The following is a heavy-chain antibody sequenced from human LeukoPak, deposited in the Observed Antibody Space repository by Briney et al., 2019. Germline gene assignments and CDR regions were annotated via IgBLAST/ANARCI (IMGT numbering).Heavy chain of an antibody. CDR1: GISVRGSY. Sequence: PGGSLRLSCEVSGISVRGSYMSWVRQAPGKGLEWVSVIYSGDRTYYAESVKGRFTISRDTSKNTLYLQMNSLRAGDTAVYYCAKDYAAGRPYYFDSWGQGTLVTVSS. CDR3: AKDYAAGRPYYFDS. V-gene: IGHV3-53*01. D-gene: IGHD6-13*01. J-gene: IGHJ4*02. CDR2: IYSGDRT.